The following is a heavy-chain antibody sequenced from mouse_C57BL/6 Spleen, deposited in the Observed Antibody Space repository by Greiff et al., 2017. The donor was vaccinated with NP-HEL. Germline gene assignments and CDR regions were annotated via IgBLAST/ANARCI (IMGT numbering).Heavy chain of an antibody. CDR3: ARDYDGYFPAWFAY. CDR1: GYTFTSYW. D-gene: IGHD2-3*01. CDR2: IDPSDSYT. V-gene: IGHV1-59*01. Sequence: QVQLKQPGAELVRPGTSVKLSCKASGYTFTSYWMHWVKQRPGQGLEWIGVIDPSDSYTNYNQKFKGKATLTVDTSSSTSYMQLSSLTSEDSAVYYCARDYDGYFPAWFAYWGQGTLVTVSA. J-gene: IGHJ3*01.